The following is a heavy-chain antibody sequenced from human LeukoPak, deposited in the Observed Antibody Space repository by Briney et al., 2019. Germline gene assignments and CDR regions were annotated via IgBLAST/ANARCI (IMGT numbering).Heavy chain of an antibody. CDR2: ISSSSSYI. CDR1: GFIFSDYW. CDR3: ARADYDFWSGYSPDAFDI. Sequence: GGSLRLSCAASGFIFSDYWMGWVRQAPGKGLEWVSSISSSSSYIYYADSVKGRFTISRDNAKNSLYLQMNSLRAEDTAVYYCARADYDFWSGYSPDAFDIWGQGTMVTVSS. D-gene: IGHD3-3*01. V-gene: IGHV3-21*01. J-gene: IGHJ3*02.